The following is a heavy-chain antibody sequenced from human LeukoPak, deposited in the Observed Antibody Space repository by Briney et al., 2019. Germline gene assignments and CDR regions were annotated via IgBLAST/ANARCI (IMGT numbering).Heavy chain of an antibody. Sequence: GGSLRLSCAASGFTFDDYAMHWVRQAPGKGLEWVSGISWNSGSIGYADSVKGRFTISRDNAKNSLYLQMNSLRAEDTALYYCAIELTPGTNFDYWGQGTLVTVSP. CDR1: GFTFDDYA. CDR2: ISWNSGSI. CDR3: AIELTPGTNFDY. V-gene: IGHV3-9*01. J-gene: IGHJ4*02. D-gene: IGHD1-7*01.